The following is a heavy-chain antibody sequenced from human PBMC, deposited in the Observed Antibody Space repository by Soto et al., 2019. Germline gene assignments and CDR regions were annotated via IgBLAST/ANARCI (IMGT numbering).Heavy chain of an antibody. CDR3: ATDSTSCIRTSCLFDH. V-gene: IGHV3-48*02. CDR1: GFTFSSFA. CDR2: ISPSSSAI. Sequence: EVQLVESGGGLVHPGGSLRLSCAASGFTFSSFAMNWARQAPGKGLEWLAFISPSSSAIYYADSVKGRFTVSRDNVKNLMFLQMNSLRDEDTAVYFCATDSTSCIRTSCLFDHWGQGTLVTVSS. D-gene: IGHD2-2*01. J-gene: IGHJ4*02.